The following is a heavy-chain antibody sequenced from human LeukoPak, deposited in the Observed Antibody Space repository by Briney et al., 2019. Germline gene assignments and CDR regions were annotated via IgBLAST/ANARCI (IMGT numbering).Heavy chain of an antibody. CDR1: GFTFSSYG. V-gene: IGHV3-30*02. CDR3: AKGREIVVVEAEYYMDV. Sequence: GGSLRLSCAASGFTFSSYGMHWVRQAPGKGLEWVAFIRYDGSNKYYADSVKGRFTISRDNSKNTLYLQMNSLRAEDTAVYYCAKGREIVVVEAEYYMDVWGKGTTVTVSS. J-gene: IGHJ6*03. CDR2: IRYDGSNK. D-gene: IGHD2-2*01.